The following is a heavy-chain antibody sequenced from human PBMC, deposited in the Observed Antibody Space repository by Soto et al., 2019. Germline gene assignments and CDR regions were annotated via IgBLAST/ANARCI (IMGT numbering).Heavy chain of an antibody. Sequence: DVQLLESGGGLVQPAGSLRLSCAASGFTFSSYAMGWVRQGPGKGLEWVAVVSIGGSTHYADSVRGRFTISRDNSKNTLSLQMNSLTAEDTAVYFCAKRRGAGGHFDYCGQGALVTVYS. V-gene: IGHV3-23*01. CDR2: VSIGGST. J-gene: IGHJ4*02. CDR3: AKRRGAGGHFDY. CDR1: GFTFSSYA. D-gene: IGHD2-15*01.